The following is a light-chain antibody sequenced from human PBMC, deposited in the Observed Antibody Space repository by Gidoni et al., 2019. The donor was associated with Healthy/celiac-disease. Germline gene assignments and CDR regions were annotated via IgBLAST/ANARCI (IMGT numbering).Light chain of an antibody. CDR2: AAS. J-gene: IGKJ4*01. Sequence: DIQMTQSPSSLSASVGDRVTITCRARQSISSYLNWYQQKPGKAPKLLIYAASSLQSGVPSRFSGSGSGTDFTLTISSLQPEDFATYYCQQSYSTPPLTFGGGTKGEIK. V-gene: IGKV1-39*01. CDR1: QSISSY. CDR3: QQSYSTPPLT.